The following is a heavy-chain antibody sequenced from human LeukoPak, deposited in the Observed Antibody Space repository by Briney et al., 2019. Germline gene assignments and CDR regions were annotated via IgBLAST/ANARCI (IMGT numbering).Heavy chain of an antibody. J-gene: IGHJ4*02. Sequence: PPETLSLTCAVSNYSISSGYYWGWIRQPPGKGREWIGSIYHSGSTYYNPSLKSRVTLSVDTSKNHFSLKLSSVTAADTAVYYCARVYSTGWRFFDYWGQGTLVTVPS. CDR1: NYSISSGYY. CDR2: IYHSGST. V-gene: IGHV4-38-2*01. CDR3: ARVYSTGWRFFDY. D-gene: IGHD6-19*01.